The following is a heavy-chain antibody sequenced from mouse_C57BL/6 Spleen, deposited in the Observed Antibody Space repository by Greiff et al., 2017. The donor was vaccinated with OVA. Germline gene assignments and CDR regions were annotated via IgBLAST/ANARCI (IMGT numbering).Heavy chain of an antibody. CDR1: GYTFTSYW. J-gene: IGHJ3*01. D-gene: IGHD3-2*02. CDR2: IYPGSGST. CDR3: ARETAQALFAY. V-gene: IGHV1-55*01. Sequence: VQLLQPGAVLVQPVASVKLSCKASGYTFTSYWLTWVLQTPGHGLAWIGDIYPGSGSTNYNEKFKSKATLTVDTSSSTAYMQLSSLTSEDSAVYYCARETAQALFAYWGQGTLVTVSA.